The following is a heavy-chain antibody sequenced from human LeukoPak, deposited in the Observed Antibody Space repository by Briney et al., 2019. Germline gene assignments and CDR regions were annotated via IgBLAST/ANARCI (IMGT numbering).Heavy chain of an antibody. CDR2: INPSGGST. Sequence: EASVKVSCKASGYTFTSYYMHWVRQAPGQGLEWMGIINPSGGSTIYAQKFQGRVTMTRDTSTSTVYMELSILRSEDTAVYYCARDSEYKSSGYYLQIDYWGQGTLVTVSS. CDR3: ARDSEYKSSGYYLQIDY. V-gene: IGHV1-46*01. D-gene: IGHD3-22*01. CDR1: GYTFTSYY. J-gene: IGHJ4*02.